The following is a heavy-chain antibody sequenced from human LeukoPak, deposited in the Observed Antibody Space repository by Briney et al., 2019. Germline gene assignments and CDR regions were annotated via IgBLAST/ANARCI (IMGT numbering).Heavy chain of an antibody. V-gene: IGHV1-69*01. Sequence: SVKVSCKASGGTFSSYAISWVRQAPGQGLEWMGGIIPIFGTANYAQKFQGRVTITADESTSTAYMGLSSPRSEDTAVYYCARGGLLELPLDYWGQGTLVTVSS. CDR2: IIPIFGTA. CDR1: GGTFSSYA. CDR3: ARGGLLELPLDY. D-gene: IGHD5-24*01. J-gene: IGHJ4*02.